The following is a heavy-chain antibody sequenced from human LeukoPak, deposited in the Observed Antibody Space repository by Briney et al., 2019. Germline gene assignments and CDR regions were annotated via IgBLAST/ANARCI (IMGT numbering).Heavy chain of an antibody. Sequence: GGSLRLSCAASGFTFTNYGMSWVRQAPGKGLEWVSAVSGSGGSTYYADSVKGHFTISRDNSKNMLYLQMNNLRAEDTAIYFCAKVFGAAVGTGVSDYWGQGTLVTVSS. D-gene: IGHD6-13*01. J-gene: IGHJ4*02. CDR3: AKVFGAAVGTGVSDY. CDR1: GFTFTNYG. CDR2: VSGSGGST. V-gene: IGHV3-23*01.